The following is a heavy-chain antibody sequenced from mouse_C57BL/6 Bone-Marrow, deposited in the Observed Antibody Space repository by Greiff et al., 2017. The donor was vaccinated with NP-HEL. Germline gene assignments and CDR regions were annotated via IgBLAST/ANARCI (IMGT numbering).Heavy chain of an antibody. CDR3: ARIPLITTVVRYFDV. CDR2: IWTGGGT. J-gene: IGHJ1*03. V-gene: IGHV2-9-1*01. Sequence: VQGVESGPGLVAPSQSLSITCTVSGFSLTSYAISWVRQPPGMGLEWLGVIWTGGGTNYNSAPKSRLSISKDNSKGQVFLKMNSLQTDDTARYYCARIPLITTVVRYFDVWGTGTTVTVSS. CDR1: GFSLTSYA. D-gene: IGHD1-1*01.